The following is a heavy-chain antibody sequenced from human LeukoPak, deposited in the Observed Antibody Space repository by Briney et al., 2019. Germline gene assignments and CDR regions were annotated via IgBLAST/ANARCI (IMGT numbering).Heavy chain of an antibody. CDR3: ATVQKWEQGSHFDY. V-gene: IGHV1-46*01. Sequence: ASVKVSCKASGYTFTSYYMHWVRQAPGQGLEWMGIINPSGGSTSYAQKFQGRVTMTEDTSTDTAYMELSSLRSEDTAVYYCATVQKWEQGSHFDYWGQGTLVTVSS. CDR2: INPSGGST. D-gene: IGHD1-26*01. J-gene: IGHJ4*02. CDR1: GYTFTSYY.